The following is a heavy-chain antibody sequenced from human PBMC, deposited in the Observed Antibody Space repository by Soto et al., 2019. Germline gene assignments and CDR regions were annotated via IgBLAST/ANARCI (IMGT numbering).Heavy chain of an antibody. V-gene: IGHV1-69*01. CDR1: GVTCSRYA. J-gene: IGHJ3*02. D-gene: IGHD6-19*01. Sequence: GAAVQVSLKASGVTCSRYALSWLGQAPGQGLEWMGGIIPIFGTANYAQKFQGRVTITADESTSTAYMELSSLRSEDTAVYYCAKDPPVVAVAGTNAFDIWGQGTMVTVSS. CDR3: AKDPPVVAVAGTNAFDI. CDR2: IIPIFGTA.